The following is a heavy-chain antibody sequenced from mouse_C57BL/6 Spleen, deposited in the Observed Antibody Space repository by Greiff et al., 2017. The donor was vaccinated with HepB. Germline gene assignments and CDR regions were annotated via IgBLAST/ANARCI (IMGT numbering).Heavy chain of an antibody. CDR1: GYSITSGYY. Sequence: EVKLMESGPGLVKPSQSLSLTCSVTGYSITSGYYWNWIRQFPGNKLEWMGYISYDGSNNYNPSLKNRISITRDTSKNQFFLKLNSVTTEDTATYYCARDYYGNSYYFDYWGQGTTLTVAS. CDR3: ARDYYGNSYYFDY. CDR2: ISYDGSN. D-gene: IGHD2-1*01. V-gene: IGHV3-6*01. J-gene: IGHJ2*01.